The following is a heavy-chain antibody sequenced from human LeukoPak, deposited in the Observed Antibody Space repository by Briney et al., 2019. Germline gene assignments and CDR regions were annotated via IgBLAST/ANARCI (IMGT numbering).Heavy chain of an antibody. CDR1: WDSIRVSAYY. CDR2: IYYSGST. V-gene: IGHV4-39*01. CDR3: ARLAYCCGGNCLGNWFDP. J-gene: IGHJ5*02. Sequence: SETLSLTCTVSWDSIRVSAYYCGWIRQPPGKGLEWIGSIYYSGSTYYNPSLKSRVTISADTSKHQFSLKLTSVTSLAGAIFHCARLAYCCGGNCLGNWFDPWGQGTLVTVSS. D-gene: IGHD2-15*01.